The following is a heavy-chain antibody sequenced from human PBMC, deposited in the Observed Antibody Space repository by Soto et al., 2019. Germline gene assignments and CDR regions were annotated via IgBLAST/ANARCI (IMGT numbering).Heavy chain of an antibody. CDR3: AGGYCSVGSCYTCWHFDL. CDR2: IGPYNGNT. V-gene: IGHV1-18*01. D-gene: IGHD2-15*01. Sequence: QVRLVQSGAEVKKPGASVKVSCKASGYTFNNYGISWVRQAPGQGLEWMGWIGPYNGNTDHAQNFQGRVNMTTDTSTNTAYMEMRSLRSYDTALYYCAGGYCSVGSCYTCWHFDLWGRGTLVTVSS. J-gene: IGHJ2*01. CDR1: GYTFNNYG.